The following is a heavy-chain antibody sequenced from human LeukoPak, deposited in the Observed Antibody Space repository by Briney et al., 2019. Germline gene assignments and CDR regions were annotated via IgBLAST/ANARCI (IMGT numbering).Heavy chain of an antibody. D-gene: IGHD3-10*01. J-gene: IGHJ4*02. CDR2: INHSRST. V-gene: IGHV4-34*01. CDR1: GGSFSGYY. Sequence: SETLSFTCAVYGGSFSGYYWSWIRQPPGKGLEWIGEINHSRSTNYNPSLKSRVTISVDTSKNQFSLKLSSVTAADTAVYYCARGRLGGHLDYWGQGTLVTVSS. CDR3: ARGRLGGHLDY.